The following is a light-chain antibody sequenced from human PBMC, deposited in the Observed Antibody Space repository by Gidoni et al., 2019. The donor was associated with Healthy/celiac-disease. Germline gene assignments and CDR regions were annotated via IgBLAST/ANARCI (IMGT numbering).Light chain of an antibody. V-gene: IGKV3-15*01. J-gene: IGKJ2*01. Sequence: EIVMTQSPATLSVSPVERAPLSCRASQSVSSNLAWDQQKPGQAPRLLIYGEANRATGIPARFSGSGSGTEFTLTISSMQSEDLAVYDCQQYNNWPPHTFGQGTKLEIK. CDR1: QSVSSN. CDR2: GEA. CDR3: QQYNNWPPHT.